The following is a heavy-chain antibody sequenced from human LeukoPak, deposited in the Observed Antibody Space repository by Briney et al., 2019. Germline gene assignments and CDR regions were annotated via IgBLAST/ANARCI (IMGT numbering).Heavy chain of an antibody. Sequence: ASVKVSCKASGYTFTGYYMHWVRQAPGQGLEWMGWINPNSGGTNYAQRFQGRVTMTRDTSISTAYMELSRLRSDDTAVYYCAGVYDIVAGHSPYFDYWGQGTLVTVSS. D-gene: IGHD3-9*01. CDR2: INPNSGGT. CDR1: GYTFTGYY. V-gene: IGHV1-2*02. J-gene: IGHJ4*02. CDR3: AGVYDIVAGHSPYFDY.